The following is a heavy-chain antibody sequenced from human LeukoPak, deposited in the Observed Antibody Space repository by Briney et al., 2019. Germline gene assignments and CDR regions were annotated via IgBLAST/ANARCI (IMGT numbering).Heavy chain of an antibody. CDR2: ISAYNGNT. V-gene: IGHV1-18*01. Sequence: ASVKVSCKASGYTFTSYGISWVRQAPGQGLEWMGWISAYNGNTNYAQKLQGRVTMTTDTSTSTAYMELRSLRSDDTAVYYCARVVVVVPAAPGGDYWGQGTLVTVSS. D-gene: IGHD2-2*01. CDR1: GYTFTSYG. J-gene: IGHJ4*02. CDR3: ARVVVVVPAAPGGDY.